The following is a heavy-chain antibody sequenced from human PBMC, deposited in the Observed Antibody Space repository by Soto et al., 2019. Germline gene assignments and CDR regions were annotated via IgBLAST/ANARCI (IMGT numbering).Heavy chain of an antibody. V-gene: IGHV4-34*01. J-gene: IGHJ5*02. Sequence: QVQLQQWGAGLLKPSETLSLTCAVYGESFSGNFWSWIRQPPGKGLEWIGDVNHNRRTNYNPSLKSRVTMSVDTSKNQISLKLTSVTAADTAVYFCARGPGYCSAGSCYSGWFEPWGQGTLVIVSS. CDR3: ARGPGYCSAGSCYSGWFEP. D-gene: IGHD2-15*01. CDR2: VNHNRRT. CDR1: GESFSGNF.